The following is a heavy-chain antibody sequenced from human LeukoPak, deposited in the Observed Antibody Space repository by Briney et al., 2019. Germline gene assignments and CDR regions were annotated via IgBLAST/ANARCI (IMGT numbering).Heavy chain of an antibody. CDR1: GGSISSSNW. CDR2: NYHSRST. CDR3: ARDRSWGTKQQLAYDAFDF. D-gene: IGHD6-13*01. J-gene: IGHJ3*01. V-gene: IGHV4-4*02. Sequence: SETLSLTCTVSGGSISSSNWWSWVRHPPGKGLESMEENYHSRSTNYNPSLKSRVTISVDKSKNQFSLKLSSVTAADTAVYYCARDRSWGTKQQLAYDAFDFWGQGTMVSVCS.